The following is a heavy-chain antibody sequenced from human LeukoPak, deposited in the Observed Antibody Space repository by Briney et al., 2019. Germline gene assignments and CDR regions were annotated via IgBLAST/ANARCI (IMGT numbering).Heavy chain of an antibody. D-gene: IGHD5-12*01. J-gene: IGHJ6*03. CDR2: INWNSSSI. Sequence: GRSLTLSCAASGFTFDDYAMHLVRQGPGRGLEWVSGINWNSSSIVYADHVKGRFTISRDNAKNSLYLQMNSLRAEDMALYYCAKGTSSAYAYYMDVWGKGTTVTVSS. CDR1: GFTFDDYA. CDR3: AKGTSSAYAYYMDV. V-gene: IGHV3-9*03.